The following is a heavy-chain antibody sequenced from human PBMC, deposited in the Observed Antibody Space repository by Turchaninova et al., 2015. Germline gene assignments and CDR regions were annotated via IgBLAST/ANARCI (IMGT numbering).Heavy chain of an antibody. J-gene: IGHJ4*02. Sequence: EVQLVEAGGVLVQRGGCVRASGGASGFTFSSYARSWVRQAPGKGLKWVSAISGSGDTTYYADSVKGRFTVSRDNSKNTLYLQMSSLRAEDTAVYYCAKDRVTGNPYYFDYWGQGVLVTVSS. V-gene: IGHV3-23*04. D-gene: IGHD1-20*01. CDR2: ISGSGDTT. CDR1: GFTFSSYA. CDR3: AKDRVTGNPYYFDY.